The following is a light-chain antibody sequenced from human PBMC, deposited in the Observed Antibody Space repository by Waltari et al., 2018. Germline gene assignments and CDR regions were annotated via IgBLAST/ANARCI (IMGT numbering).Light chain of an antibody. J-gene: IGKJ5*01. CDR1: QSVSSY. CDR3: QQRSNWPPT. CDR2: DAS. Sequence: EIVWTQSPATLSLSPGERATLSCRARQSVSSYLAWYQQKPGQAPRLLIYDASNRATGIPARFRGGWSGTDFTLAISSLEPEDFAVYYCQQRSNWPPTVGQGTRLEI. V-gene: IGKV3-11*01.